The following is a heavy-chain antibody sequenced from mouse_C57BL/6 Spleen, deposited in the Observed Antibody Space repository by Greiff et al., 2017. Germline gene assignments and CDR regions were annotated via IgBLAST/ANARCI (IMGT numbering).Heavy chain of an antibody. CDR2: IYPGDGDT. J-gene: IGHJ4*01. V-gene: IGHV1-82*01. D-gene: IGHD3-2*02. CDR3: VDSSGHGDY. CDR1: GYAFSSSW. Sequence: QVQLQQSGPELVKPGASVKISCKASGYAFSSSWMNWVKQRPGKGLEWIGRIYPGDGDTNYNGKFKGKATLTADKSSSTAYMQLSSLTSEDSAVYFCVDSSGHGDYWGQGTSVTVSS.